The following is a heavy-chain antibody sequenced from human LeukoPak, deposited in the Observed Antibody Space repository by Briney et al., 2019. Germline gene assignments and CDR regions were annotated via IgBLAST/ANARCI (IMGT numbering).Heavy chain of an antibody. CDR1: GFTFSNYR. V-gene: IGHV3-48*01. J-gene: IGHJ4*02. CDR3: ARGTGSYYGHFDY. CDR2: ISSSTSGYTI. D-gene: IGHD1-26*01. Sequence: GGSLRLSRAASGFTFSNYRMNWVRQAPGKGLEWVSYISSSTSGYTIYYADSVRGRFTISRDNAKNSLYLQMNSLRAEDTAVYYCARGTGSYYGHFDYWGQGTLVTVSS.